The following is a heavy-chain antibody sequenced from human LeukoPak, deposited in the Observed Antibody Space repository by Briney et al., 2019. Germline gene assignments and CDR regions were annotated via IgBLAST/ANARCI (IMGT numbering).Heavy chain of an antibody. CDR2: LYNTETT. CDR1: GGSISRSSYD. CDR3: ARHPTLTSGGNFDY. J-gene: IGHJ4*02. D-gene: IGHD1-14*01. V-gene: IGHV4-39*01. Sequence: SSETLSLTCSVSGGSISRSSYDWGGIRQPPGKGLEWIGSLYNTETTYYNPSLQSRVTISVDTSKNQLSLKLSSVTAADTAVYYCARHPTLTSGGNFDYWGQGTLVTVSS.